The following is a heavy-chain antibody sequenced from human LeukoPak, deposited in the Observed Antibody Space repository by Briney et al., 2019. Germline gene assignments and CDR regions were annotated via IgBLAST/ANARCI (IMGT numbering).Heavy chain of an antibody. CDR2: IRYDGSNK. Sequence: GGSLRLSCAASGFTFSSYGMHWVRQAPGKGLEWVAFIRYDGSNKYYADSVKGRFTISRDNSKNTLYLQMNSLRAEDTAVYYCAKDDNYYDSSGYSDWSQRTLVTVSS. CDR3: AKDDNYYDSSGYSD. V-gene: IGHV3-30*02. J-gene: IGHJ4*02. CDR1: GFTFSSYG. D-gene: IGHD3-22*01.